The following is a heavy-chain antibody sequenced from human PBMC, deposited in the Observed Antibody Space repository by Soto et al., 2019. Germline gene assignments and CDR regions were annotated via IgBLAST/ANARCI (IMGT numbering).Heavy chain of an antibody. J-gene: IGHJ4*02. D-gene: IGHD1-26*01. CDR3: ASRDARSEIDH. Sequence: PSEALSLTCSVSGDSLIRSSYNWGRIRQSPGEGLEWIASITNNGGTQYNPSLKSRVTIFVDTSKNEFSLKVTSVTAADTGVYFYASRDARSEIDHWGRGSLVIVSS. CDR2: ITNNGGT. CDR1: GDSLIRSSYN. V-gene: IGHV4-39*01.